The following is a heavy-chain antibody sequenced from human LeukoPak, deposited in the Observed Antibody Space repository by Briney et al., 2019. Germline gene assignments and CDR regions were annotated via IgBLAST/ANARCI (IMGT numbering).Heavy chain of an antibody. CDR2: ISGSGGST. V-gene: IGHV3-23*01. Sequence: PGGPLRLSCAASGFTFSNYAMSWVRQAPGKGLEWVSAISGSGGSTYYADSVKGRFTISRDNSKNTLYLQMNSLRAEDTAVYYCAKIRGYCSSTSCYRRPLTDYWGQGTLVTVSS. CDR1: GFTFSNYA. D-gene: IGHD2-2*02. J-gene: IGHJ4*02. CDR3: AKIRGYCSSTSCYRRPLTDY.